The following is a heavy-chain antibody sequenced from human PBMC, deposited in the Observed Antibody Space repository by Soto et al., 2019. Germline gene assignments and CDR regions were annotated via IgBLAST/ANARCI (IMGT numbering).Heavy chain of an antibody. CDR2: IYPGDSDT. CDR3: ARQNLIKDFCPGDYYYYMDV. CDR1: GYSFTSYW. Sequence: GESLKISCKGSGYSFTSYWIGWVRQMPGKGLEWMGIIYPGDSDTRYSPSFQGQVTISADKSISTAYLQWSSLKASDTAMYYCARQNLIKDFCPGDYYYYMDVWGKGTTVTVSS. J-gene: IGHJ6*03. V-gene: IGHV5-51*01. D-gene: IGHD3-10*01.